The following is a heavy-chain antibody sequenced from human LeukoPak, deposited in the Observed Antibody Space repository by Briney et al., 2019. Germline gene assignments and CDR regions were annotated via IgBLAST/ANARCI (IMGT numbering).Heavy chain of an antibody. D-gene: IGHD6-19*01. CDR3: AKLKQWQPQRYFFEY. V-gene: IGHV3-23*01. CDR1: GFTFSSYA. J-gene: IGHJ4*02. Sequence: PGGSPRLSCAASGFTFSSYAMSWVRQAPGKGLEWVSTFSGTSTNSYADAVKGRVTISRDNSKNTLYLQMNSLRAEDTAVYYCAKLKQWQPQRYFFEYWGQGALVTVA. CDR2: FSGTSTN.